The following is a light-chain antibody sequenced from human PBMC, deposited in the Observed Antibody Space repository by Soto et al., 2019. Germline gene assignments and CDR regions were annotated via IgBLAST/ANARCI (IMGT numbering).Light chain of an antibody. J-gene: IGLJ1*01. CDR2: DDN. CDR3: GSWDSSLSADV. Sequence: QSVLTQPPSVSAAPGQKVTISCSGSSSNIGGNSVSWYQQLPGTAPKLLIYDDNKQPSGIPDRFSGSKSGTSATLGITGFQTGDEADYYCGSWDSSLSADVVGTGTKVNVL. CDR1: SSNIGGNS. V-gene: IGLV1-51*01.